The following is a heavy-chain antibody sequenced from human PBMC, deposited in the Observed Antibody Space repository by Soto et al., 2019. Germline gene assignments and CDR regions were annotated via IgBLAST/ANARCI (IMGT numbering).Heavy chain of an antibody. Sequence: GGSLRLSCTASGFTFSSYSMNWVRQAPGKGLEWVSSISSSSSYIYYADSVKGRFTISRDNAKNSLYLQMNSLRAEDTAGYYCARDLHYSSLSRYFDLWGRGTLVTVSS. CDR2: ISSSSSYI. D-gene: IGHD6-6*01. V-gene: IGHV3-21*01. CDR1: GFTFSSYS. CDR3: ARDLHYSSLSRYFDL. J-gene: IGHJ2*01.